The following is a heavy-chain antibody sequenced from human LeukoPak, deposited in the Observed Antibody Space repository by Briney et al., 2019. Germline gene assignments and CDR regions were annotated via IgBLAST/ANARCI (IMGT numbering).Heavy chain of an antibody. CDR3: ARGRSLLWFGESYDY. J-gene: IGHJ4*02. Sequence: ASVKVSCTASGYTFTGYYMHWVRQAPGQGLEWMGWMNPNSGNTGYAQKFQGRVTITRNTSISTAYMELSSLRSEDTAVYYCARGRSLLWFGESYDYWGQGTLVTVSS. CDR1: GYTFTGYY. D-gene: IGHD3-10*01. V-gene: IGHV1-8*03. CDR2: MNPNSGNT.